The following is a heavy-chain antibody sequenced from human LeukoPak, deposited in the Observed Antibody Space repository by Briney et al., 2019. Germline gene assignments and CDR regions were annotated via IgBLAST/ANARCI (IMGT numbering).Heavy chain of an antibody. Sequence: GGSLRLSCTASGFTFGDYTMNWFRQAPGKGLEWVGFIRSKDYGGTTEYAASVKDRFSISRDDSKRIAYLQMNSLKTEDTAVYYCTREWELPGSDFDYWGQGTLVTVSS. V-gene: IGHV3-49*03. CDR3: TREWELPGSDFDY. CDR2: IRSKDYGGTT. CDR1: GFTFGDYT. J-gene: IGHJ4*02. D-gene: IGHD1-26*01.